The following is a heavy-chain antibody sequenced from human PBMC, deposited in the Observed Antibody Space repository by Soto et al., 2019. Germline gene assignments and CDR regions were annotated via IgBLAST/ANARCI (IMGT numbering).Heavy chain of an antibody. CDR1: GFTFDGSG. CDR2: ISCRSSTI. CDR3: ARDPGWTVVAWQDDY. J-gene: IGHJ4*02. Sequence: PGGSLRLSCAASGFTFDGSGMHWVRQAPGKGLEWVSFISCRSSTIYYADSVKGRFTISRDNAKNSLYLQMNSLRDEDTAVYYCARDPGWTVVAWQDDYCGQGTLVTVS. D-gene: IGHD3-22*01. V-gene: IGHV3-48*02.